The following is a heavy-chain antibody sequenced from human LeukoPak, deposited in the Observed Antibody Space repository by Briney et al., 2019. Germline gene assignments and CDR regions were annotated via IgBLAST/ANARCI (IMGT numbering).Heavy chain of an antibody. D-gene: IGHD3-3*01. Sequence: ASVKVSCKASGYTFTSYDINWVRQATGQGLEWMGWMNPNSGNTGYAQKFQGRVTMTRNTSISTAYMELSSLRSEDTAVYYCARGLSNTIIGVVIIPILDDNWFDPWGREPWSPSLQ. V-gene: IGHV1-8*01. CDR1: GYTFTSYD. J-gene: IGHJ5*02. CDR3: ARGLSNTIIGVVIIPILDDNWFDP. CDR2: MNPNSGNT.